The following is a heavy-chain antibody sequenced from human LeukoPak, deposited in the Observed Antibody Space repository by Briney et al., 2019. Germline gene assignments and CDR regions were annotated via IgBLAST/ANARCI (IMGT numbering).Heavy chain of an antibody. J-gene: IGHJ4*02. CDR1: GYTFTGYY. V-gene: IGHV1-2*02. CDR3: ARAYSGSYCFDY. D-gene: IGHD1-26*01. Sequence: GASVKVSCKASGYTFTGYYMHWVRQAPGQGLEWMGWINPNSGGTNYAQKFQGRVTMTRDTSISTAYMELSSLRSDDTAVYYRARAYSGSYCFDYWGQGTLVTVSS. CDR2: INPNSGGT.